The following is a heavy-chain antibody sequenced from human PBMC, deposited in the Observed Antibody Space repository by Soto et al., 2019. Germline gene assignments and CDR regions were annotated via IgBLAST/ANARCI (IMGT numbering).Heavy chain of an antibody. D-gene: IGHD6-13*01. CDR1: GFTFSSYA. CDR2: ISGSGGST. V-gene: IGHV3-23*01. J-gene: IGHJ4*02. CDR3: AYSSTPFDY. Sequence: EVQLLESGGGLVQPGGSLRLSCAASGFTFSSYAMSWVRQAPGKGLEWVSAISGSGGSTYYADSVKGRFTISRDNSMKTLYLQMTSLSAEDTAVYYCAYSSTPFDYWGQGTLVTVSS.